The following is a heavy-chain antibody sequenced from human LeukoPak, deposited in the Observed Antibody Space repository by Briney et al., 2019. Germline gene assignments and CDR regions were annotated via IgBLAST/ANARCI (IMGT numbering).Heavy chain of an antibody. V-gene: IGHV4-34*01. D-gene: IGHD2-2*02. CDR3: ARGRGYCSSTSCYKRGYYYYYMDD. CDR2: INHSGST. J-gene: IGHJ6*03. Sequence: PSETLSLTCAVYGGSFSGHYWSWIRQPPGKGLEWIGEINHSGSTNYNPSLTSRVTISVDTSKNQFSLKLSSVTAADTAVYYCARGRGYCSSTSCYKRGYYYYYMDDWRKGTTVTVSS. CDR1: GGSFSGHY.